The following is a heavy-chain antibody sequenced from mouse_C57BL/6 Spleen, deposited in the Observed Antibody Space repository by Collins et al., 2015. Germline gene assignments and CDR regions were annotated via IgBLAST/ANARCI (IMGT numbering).Heavy chain of an antibody. CDR1: GFSLTGYG. J-gene: IGHJ3*01. CDR3: ATLYGNYVSWFAY. V-gene: IGHV2-6-7*01. Sequence: QVQLKESGPGLVAPSQSLSITCTVSGFSLTGYGVNWVRQPPGKGLEWLGMIWGDGSTDYNSALKSRLSISKDNSKSQVFLKMNSLQTDDTARYYCATLYGNYVSWFAYWGQGTLVTVSA. D-gene: IGHD2-1*01. CDR2: IWGDGST.